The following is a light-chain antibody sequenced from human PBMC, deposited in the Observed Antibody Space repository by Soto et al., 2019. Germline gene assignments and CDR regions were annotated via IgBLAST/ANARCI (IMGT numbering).Light chain of an antibody. J-gene: IGKJ5*01. CDR1: QRVSNS. CDR3: QQHNQWPIT. Sequence: TQSPATLSLSPGERVTLSCRATQRVSNSLAWYQQKSGQAPRLLIYDASFRATGIPARFSGSGSGTEFTLTINSLQSEDSAVYYCQQHNQWPITFGQGTRLEIK. V-gene: IGKV3D-15*01. CDR2: DAS.